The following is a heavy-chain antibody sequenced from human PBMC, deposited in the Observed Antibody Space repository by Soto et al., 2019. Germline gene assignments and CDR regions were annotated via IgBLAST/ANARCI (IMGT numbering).Heavy chain of an antibody. J-gene: IGHJ5*02. CDR2: IYYSGST. CDR3: ATQEVGGSYVYTFDP. D-gene: IGHD1-26*01. CDR1: GGSISSYY. Sequence: SETLSLTCTVSGGSISSYYWSWIRQPPGKGLECIGYIYYSGSTNYNPSLKSRVTISVDTSKNQFSLKLTSVTAADTAVYYCATQEVGGSYVYTFDPWSQGTPVTVSS. V-gene: IGHV4-59*01.